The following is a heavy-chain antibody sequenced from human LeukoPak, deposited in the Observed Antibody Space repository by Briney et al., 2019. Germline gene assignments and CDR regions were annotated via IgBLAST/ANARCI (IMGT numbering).Heavy chain of an antibody. CDR3: ARGVVPAARDYYYYYMDV. Sequence: GRSLRLSCAASGFTFSSYSMNWVRQAPGRGLEWVSSISSSSSYIYYADSVKGRFTISRDNAKNSLYLQMNSLRAEDTAVYYCARGVVPAARDYYYYYMDVWGKGTTVTVSS. CDR1: GFTFSSYS. V-gene: IGHV3-21*01. CDR2: ISSSSSYI. D-gene: IGHD2-2*01. J-gene: IGHJ6*03.